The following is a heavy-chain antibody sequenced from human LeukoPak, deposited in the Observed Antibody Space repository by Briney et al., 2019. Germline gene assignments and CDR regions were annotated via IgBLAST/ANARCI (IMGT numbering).Heavy chain of an antibody. D-gene: IGHD5-18*01. CDR3: ARESRTTAMDPYYYYYMDV. Sequence: ASVKVSCKASGGTFSSYAISWVRQAPGQGLEWMGGIIPIFGTANYAQKFQGRVTITTDESTSTAYMELSSLRSEDTAVYCCARESRTTAMDPYYYYYMDVWGKGTTVTVSS. J-gene: IGHJ6*03. CDR1: GGTFSSYA. CDR2: IIPIFGTA. V-gene: IGHV1-69*05.